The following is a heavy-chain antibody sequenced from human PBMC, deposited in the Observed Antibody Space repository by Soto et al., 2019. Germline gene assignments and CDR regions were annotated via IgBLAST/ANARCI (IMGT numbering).Heavy chain of an antibody. CDR2: ISSSRSYI. CDR3: ARDLSWNYEAFEI. D-gene: IGHD1-7*01. V-gene: IGHV3-21*01. CDR1: GFTFSSYS. Sequence: EVQLVESGGGLVKPGGSLRLSCAASGFTFSSYSMNWVRQAPGKRLEWVSSISSSRSYIYYADSVKGRFTISRDNAKNSLFLQMNSLRSEDPAVYYCARDLSWNYEAFEIWGQGTMVTVSS. J-gene: IGHJ3*02.